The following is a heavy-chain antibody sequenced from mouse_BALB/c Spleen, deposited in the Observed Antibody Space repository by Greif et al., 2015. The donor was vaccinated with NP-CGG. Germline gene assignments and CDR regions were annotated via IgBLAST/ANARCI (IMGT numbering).Heavy chain of an antibody. CDR2: INPSTGYT. CDR3: VSRNWESAY. D-gene: IGHD4-1*01. J-gene: IGHJ3*01. Sequence: QVQLKDSGAELAKPGASVKMSCKASGYTFTSYWMRWVKQRPGQGLEWIGYINPSTGYTEYNQKFKDKATLTADKSSSSSYLHWGPLILEDSAVYYCVSRNWESAYWGQGTLVTVSA. CDR1: GYTFTSYW. V-gene: IGHV1-7*01.